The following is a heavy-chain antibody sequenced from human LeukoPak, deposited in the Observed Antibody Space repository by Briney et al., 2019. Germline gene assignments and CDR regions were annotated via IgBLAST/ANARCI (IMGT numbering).Heavy chain of an antibody. Sequence: ASVKVSCKASGYTFTSYGISWVRQSPGQGLEWMGWISAYNGNTNYAQKLQGRVTMTTDTSTSTAYMELRSLRSDDTAVYYCARGRYYDSSGSSHFQHWGQGTLVTVSS. J-gene: IGHJ1*01. CDR3: ARGRYYDSSGSSHFQH. CDR2: ISAYNGNT. D-gene: IGHD3-22*01. V-gene: IGHV1-18*01. CDR1: GYTFTSYG.